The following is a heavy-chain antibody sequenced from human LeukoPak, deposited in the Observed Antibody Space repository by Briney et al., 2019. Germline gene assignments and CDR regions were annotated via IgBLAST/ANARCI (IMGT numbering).Heavy chain of an antibody. D-gene: IGHD2-2*01. V-gene: IGHV1-69*05. Sequence: SVKVSCKASGGTFSSYAISWVRQAPGQGLEWMGGIIPIFGTANYAQKFQGRVTITTDESTSTAYMELSSLRSEDTAVYYCARDRSGTGCSSTSCYFGLAGFDPWGQGTLVTVPS. J-gene: IGHJ5*02. CDR2: IIPIFGTA. CDR3: ARDRSGTGCSSTSCYFGLAGFDP. CDR1: GGTFSSYA.